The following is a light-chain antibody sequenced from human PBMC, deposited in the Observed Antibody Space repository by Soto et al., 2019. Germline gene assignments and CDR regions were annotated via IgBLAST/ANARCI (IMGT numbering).Light chain of an antibody. J-gene: IGKJ4*01. V-gene: IGKV2-40*01. CDR1: QSLLNSDDGNTY. CDR3: MQRIEFPLT. CDR2: TVS. Sequence: EIVMTQSPLSLPVTPGESASISCRSSQSLLNSDDGNTYLDWYLQKPGQSPQLLIYTVSYRAPGVPDRISGSGSGTDFTLKISRVEAEDVGVYYCMQRIEFPLTFGGGTKVDIK.